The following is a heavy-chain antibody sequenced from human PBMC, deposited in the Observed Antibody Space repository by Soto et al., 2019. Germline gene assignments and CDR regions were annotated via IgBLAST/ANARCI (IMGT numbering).Heavy chain of an antibody. D-gene: IGHD3-3*02. CDR3: ARDKDRQQLGGNYYCAIDL. V-gene: IGHV1-69*12. CDR2: SIPIFSTP. CDR1: GGTFGNSA. Sequence: QVQLVQSGAEVKKPGSSVTVSCKASGGTFGNSAISWVRQAPGQGLEWMGGSIPIFSTPDYAQKFQGRVTITAEESTGTAYMELTSLRSEDTAVYYCARDKDRQQLGGNYYCAIDLCGRWTTVTVSS. J-gene: IGHJ6*02.